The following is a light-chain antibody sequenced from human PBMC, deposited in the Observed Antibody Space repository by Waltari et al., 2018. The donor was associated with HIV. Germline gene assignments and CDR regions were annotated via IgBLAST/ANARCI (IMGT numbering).Light chain of an antibody. CDR1: QDITTD. CDR3: QQFKSYPLT. CDR2: SAF. V-gene: IGKV1-9*01. J-gene: IGKJ4*01. Sequence: DIQLTQSPSFLSASVGARVTITCRASQDITTDLAWYQQKPGKAPKVLIYSAFTLQSGVPSRFSGSGSGTEFTLTISSLQPEDFATYYCQQFKSYPLTFGGGTKVEIK.